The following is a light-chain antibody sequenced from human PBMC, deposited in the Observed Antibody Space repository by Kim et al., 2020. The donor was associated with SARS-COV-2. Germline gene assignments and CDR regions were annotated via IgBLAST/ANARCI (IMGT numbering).Light chain of an antibody. J-gene: IGLJ2*01. CDR1: CGGIASNC. CDR2: EDN. CDR3: QSYDSSNHVV. V-gene: IGLV6-57*03. Sequence: KTVTISGTRSCGGIASNCVQWYQQRPGSAPTTVIYEDNQSPSGVPDRFSGSIDSSSNSASLTISGLKTEDEADYYCQSYDSSNHVVFGGGTQLTVL.